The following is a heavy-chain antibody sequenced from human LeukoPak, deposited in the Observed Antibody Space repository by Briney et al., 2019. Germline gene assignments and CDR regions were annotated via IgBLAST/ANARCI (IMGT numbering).Heavy chain of an antibody. CDR2: ISSSSSAI. V-gene: IGHV3-48*01. Sequence: TGGSLRLSCAASGFTFSSYTMNWVRQAPGKGLEWVSYISSSSSAIYYADSVKGRFTISRDNAKNSLYLQMNSLRAEDTAVYYCARDPYYYDSSGYYGEGFDYWGQGTLVTVSS. CDR3: ARDPYYYDSSGYYGEGFDY. CDR1: GFTFSSYT. J-gene: IGHJ4*02. D-gene: IGHD3-22*01.